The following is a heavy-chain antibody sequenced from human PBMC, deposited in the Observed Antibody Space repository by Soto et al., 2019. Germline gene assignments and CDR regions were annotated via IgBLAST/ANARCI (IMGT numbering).Heavy chain of an antibody. J-gene: IGHJ4*02. CDR3: ARRHPRYCSGGRCYGFDY. V-gene: IGHV4-39*01. D-gene: IGHD2-15*01. Sequence: ETLSLTCPVSGVSISSSSYYWGWVRQPPGKGLEWIGSIYYSGSTYYNPSLKSRVTISVDTSKNQFSLKLSSVTAADTAVYYCARRHPRYCSGGRCYGFDYWGQGTLVTVYS. CDR2: IYYSGST. CDR1: GVSISSSSYY.